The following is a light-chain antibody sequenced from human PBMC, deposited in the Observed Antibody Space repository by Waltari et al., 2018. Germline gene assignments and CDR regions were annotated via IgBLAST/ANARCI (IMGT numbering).Light chain of an antibody. J-gene: IGKJ1*01. Sequence: SCRASQSVTNSLAGDQQKPGQAPRLLIYSASNRATGVPARFSGSGSGTDFTLTISSLEPEDFAVYYCQQRSNWPRTFGQGTKVEIK. CDR1: QSVTNS. V-gene: IGKV3-11*01. CDR3: QQRSNWPRT. CDR2: SAS.